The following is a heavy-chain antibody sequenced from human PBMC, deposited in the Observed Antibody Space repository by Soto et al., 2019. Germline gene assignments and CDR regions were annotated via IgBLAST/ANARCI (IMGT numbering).Heavy chain of an antibody. J-gene: IGHJ5*02. CDR1: GYTFTSYG. Sequence: ASVKVSCKASGYTFTSYGISWVRQAPGQGLEWMGWISAYNGNTNYAQKLQGRVTMTTDTSTSTAYMELRSLRSDDTAVYYCARVVTRSGYYVWSDPWGQGTLVTVSS. CDR2: ISAYNGNT. CDR3: ARVVTRSGYYVWSDP. D-gene: IGHD3-3*01. V-gene: IGHV1-18*01.